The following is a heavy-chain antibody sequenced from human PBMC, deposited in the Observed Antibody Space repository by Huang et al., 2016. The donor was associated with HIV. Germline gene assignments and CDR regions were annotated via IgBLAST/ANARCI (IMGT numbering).Heavy chain of an antibody. V-gene: IGHV3-30*18. CDR1: GFKLSGFG. CDR3: AKESRWFSDFDH. Sequence: QVHLVESGGGVVHPGGSLRLSCAACGFKLSGFGMHWVRQAPGKGLGWVAVISYDGRSQFYTDSVKGRFTISRDNSDNTLSLQMKGLRPDDTAVYYCAKESRWFSDFDHWGQGVLVSVSS. J-gene: IGHJ4*02. CDR2: ISYDGRSQ. D-gene: IGHD2-15*01.